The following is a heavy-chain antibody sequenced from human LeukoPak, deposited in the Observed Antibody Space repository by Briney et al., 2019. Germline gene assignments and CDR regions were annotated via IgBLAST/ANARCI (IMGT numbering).Heavy chain of an antibody. V-gene: IGHV3-48*03. CDR3: ARGDPYADL. D-gene: IGHD2-2*01. J-gene: IGHJ5*02. CDR2: ITTSGNTR. CDR1: GFSFSTYE. Sequence: GGSLRLSCAASGFSFSTYEMNWVRQAPGKGLEWVSDITTSGNTRNYADSVKGRFTISRDNARNSLYLQMNSLRVEDTAVYYCARGDPYADLWGQGTLVTVAS.